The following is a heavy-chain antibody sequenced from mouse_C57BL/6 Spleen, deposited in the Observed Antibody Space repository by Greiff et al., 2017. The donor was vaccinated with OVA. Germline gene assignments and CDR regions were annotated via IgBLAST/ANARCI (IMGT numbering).Heavy chain of an antibody. CDR2: ISYDGSN. CDR3: ASFGPRWYFDV. J-gene: IGHJ1*03. Sequence: EVKLEESGPGLVKPSQSLSLTCSVTGYSITSGYYWNWIRQFPGNKLEWMGYISYDGSNNYNPSLKNRISITRDTSKNQFFLKLNSVTTEDTATYYCASFGPRWYFDVWGTGTTVTVSS. V-gene: IGHV3-6*01. CDR1: GYSITSGYY.